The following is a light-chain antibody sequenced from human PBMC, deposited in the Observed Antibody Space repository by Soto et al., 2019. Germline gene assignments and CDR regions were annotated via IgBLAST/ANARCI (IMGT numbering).Light chain of an antibody. J-gene: IGLJ1*01. CDR2: ANG. CDR3: QSYDSSLSGYV. V-gene: IGLV1-40*01. Sequence: QAVVTQPPSVSGAPGQGVTISCTGSSSNIGAGYDVHWYQQLPGTAPKLLIFANGYRPSGVPDRFSGSKSGTSASLAITGLQAKDEADYYCQSYDSSLSGYVFGTGTKVTVL. CDR1: SSNIGAGYD.